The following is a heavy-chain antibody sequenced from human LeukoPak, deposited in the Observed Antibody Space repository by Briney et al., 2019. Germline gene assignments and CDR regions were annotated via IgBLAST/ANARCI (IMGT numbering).Heavy chain of an antibody. CDR2: IYSGGST. CDR3: ARDHYYDSSGHHYAFDI. CDR1: GFAFSSYA. Sequence: GGSLRLSCAASGFAFSSYAMSWVRQAPGKGLEWVSVIYSGGSTYYADSVKGRFTISRDNSKNTLYLQMNSLRAEDTAVYYCARDHYYDSSGHHYAFDIWGQGTMVTVSS. D-gene: IGHD3-22*01. V-gene: IGHV3-66*01. J-gene: IGHJ3*02.